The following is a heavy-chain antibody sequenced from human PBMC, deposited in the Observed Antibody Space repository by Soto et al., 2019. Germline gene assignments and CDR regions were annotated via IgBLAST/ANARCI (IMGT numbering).Heavy chain of an antibody. D-gene: IGHD3-9*01. V-gene: IGHV1-69*02. Sequence: SVKVSCKASGGTFSSYTISWVRQAPGQGLEWMGRIIPILGIANYAQKFQGRVTITADKSTSTAYMELSSLRSEDTAVYYCARGXYDILTGSSHWYYYGMDVWGQ. CDR3: ARGXYDILTGSSHWYYYGMDV. J-gene: IGHJ6*02. CDR2: IIPILGIA. CDR1: GGTFSSYT.